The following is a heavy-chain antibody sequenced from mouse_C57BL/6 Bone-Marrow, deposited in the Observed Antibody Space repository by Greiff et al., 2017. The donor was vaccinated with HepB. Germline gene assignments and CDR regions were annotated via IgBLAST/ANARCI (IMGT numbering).Heavy chain of an antibody. CDR3: ARRALDSSGFYFDY. Sequence: VQRVESGAELARPGASVKLSCKASGYTFTSYGISWVKQRTGQGLEWIGEIYPRSGNTYYNEKFKGKATLTADKSSSTAYMELRSLTSEDSAVYFCARRALDSSGFYFDYWGQGTTLTVSS. J-gene: IGHJ2*01. CDR2: IYPRSGNT. CDR1: GYTFTSYG. D-gene: IGHD3-2*02. V-gene: IGHV1-81*01.